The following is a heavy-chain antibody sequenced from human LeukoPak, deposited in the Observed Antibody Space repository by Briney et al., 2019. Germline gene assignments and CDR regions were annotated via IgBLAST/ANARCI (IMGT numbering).Heavy chain of an antibody. Sequence: ASVKLSCKASGYTFTSYALNWVRQAPGQGLEWMGWINTNTGNPTYAQGFTGRFVFSLDTSVSTAYLQISSLKAEDTAVYYCARARSAWASDAFDIWGQGTMVTVSS. CDR1: GYTFTSYA. D-gene: IGHD6-19*01. J-gene: IGHJ3*02. CDR2: INTNTGNP. V-gene: IGHV7-4-1*02. CDR3: ARARSAWASDAFDI.